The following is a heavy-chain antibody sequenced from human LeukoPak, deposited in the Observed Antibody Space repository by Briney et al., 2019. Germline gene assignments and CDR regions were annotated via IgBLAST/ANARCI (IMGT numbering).Heavy chain of an antibody. J-gene: IGHJ4*02. Sequence: ASVKVSCKASGYTFSSYDINWVRQATGQGLEWMGWMNPNSGNTAYAQKFQGRVTMSRDTSISTAYMELSSLRSEDTAVYYCARLPKYSSSLDYWGQGTLVTDSS. CDR1: GYTFSSYD. D-gene: IGHD6-19*01. CDR2: MNPNSGNT. CDR3: ARLPKYSSSLDY. V-gene: IGHV1-8*02.